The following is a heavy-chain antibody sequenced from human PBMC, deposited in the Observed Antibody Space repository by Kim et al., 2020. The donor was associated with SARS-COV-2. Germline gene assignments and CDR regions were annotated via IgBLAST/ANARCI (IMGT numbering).Heavy chain of an antibody. D-gene: IGHD6-13*01. Sequence: GGSLRLSCAASGFTFSRYWMQWVRQAPGKGLVWVSRINSDASSTDFAGSVKGRFTISRDNAKNTLYLQMNSLRVEDTAVYYCARDPTGYTSSRDAFDIWGQGTMVTVSS. CDR2: INSDASST. CDR1: GFTFSRYW. J-gene: IGHJ3*02. CDR3: ARDPTGYTSSRDAFDI. V-gene: IGHV3-74*01.